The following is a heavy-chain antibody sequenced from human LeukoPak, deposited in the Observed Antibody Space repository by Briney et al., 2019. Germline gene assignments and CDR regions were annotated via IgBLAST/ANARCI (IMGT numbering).Heavy chain of an antibody. CDR2: INHSGST. CDR1: GGSFSGYY. CDR3: ARGRLGYSSGWYRYAEYFQH. D-gene: IGHD6-19*01. V-gene: IGHV4-34*01. J-gene: IGHJ1*01. Sequence: SETLSLTCAVYGGSFSGYYWSWIRQPPGKGLEWIGEINHSGSTNYNPSLKSRVTISADTSKNQFSLKLSSVTAADTAVYYCARGRLGYSSGWYRYAEYFQHWGQGTLVTVSS.